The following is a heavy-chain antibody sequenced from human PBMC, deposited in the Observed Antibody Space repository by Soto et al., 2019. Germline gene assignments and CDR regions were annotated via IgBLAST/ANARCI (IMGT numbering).Heavy chain of an antibody. CDR3: ARVLSGWLDY. J-gene: IGHJ4*02. V-gene: IGHV4-59*01. D-gene: IGHD6-19*01. CDR2: ISYSGST. Sequence: PSETLSLTCTVSGGSISTFYWSWIRQPPGKGLEWIGYISYSGSTNYNPSLKRRVTISVDTSKNQFSLNLSSVTAADTAVYYCARVLSGWLDYWGQGSLVTAPQ. CDR1: GGSISTFY.